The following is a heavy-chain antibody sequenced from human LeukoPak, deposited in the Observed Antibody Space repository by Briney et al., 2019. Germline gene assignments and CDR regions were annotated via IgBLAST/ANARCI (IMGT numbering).Heavy chain of an antibody. CDR1: GGSFSGYY. D-gene: IGHD4-17*01. CDR3: GSNYGDDGGN. V-gene: IGHV4-34*01. Sequence: SETLSLTCAAYGGSFSGYYWSWFRQPPGKGLEWIGEINHSGSTNYNPSLKSRVTISVDTSKNQFSLKLSSVTAADTAVYYCGSNYGDDGGNWGQGTLVTVSS. J-gene: IGHJ4*02. CDR2: INHSGST.